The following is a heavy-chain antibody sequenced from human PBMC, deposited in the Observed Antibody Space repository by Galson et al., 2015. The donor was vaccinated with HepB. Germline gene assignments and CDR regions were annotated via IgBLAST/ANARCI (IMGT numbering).Heavy chain of an antibody. CDR3: ARSPAAAAFFDF. Sequence: SLRLSCAASGFTFSRYATHWVRQAPGKGLECVALRDSVKGRFTISRDYSKSTLYLQMNSLRDEDTAIYYCARSPAAAAFFDFWGQGTLLTVSS. D-gene: IGHD6-13*01. CDR1: GFTFSRYA. J-gene: IGHJ4*02. CDR2: R. V-gene: IGHV3-33*01.